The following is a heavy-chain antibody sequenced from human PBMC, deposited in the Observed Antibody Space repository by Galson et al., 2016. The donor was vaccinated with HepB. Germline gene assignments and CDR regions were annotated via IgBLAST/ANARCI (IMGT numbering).Heavy chain of an antibody. CDR1: GGSIRNYY. D-gene: IGHD1-1*01. J-gene: IGHJ4*02. V-gene: IGHV4-59*01. CDR2: VYYTGST. CDR3: ARTGGFLLPNQPIDY. Sequence: SETLSLTCTVSGGSIRNYYWSWIWQPPGKGLEWIGYVYYTGSTIYNPSLKSRVTISVDTSKNQFSLKLNSVTAADTAVYYCARTGGFLLPNQPIDYWGQGTLATVSS.